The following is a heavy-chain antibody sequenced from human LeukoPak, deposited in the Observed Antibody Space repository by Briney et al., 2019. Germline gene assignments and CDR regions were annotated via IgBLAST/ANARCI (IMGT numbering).Heavy chain of an antibody. V-gene: IGHV4-59*12. Sequence: PSETLSLTCTVSGASISSYYWSWIRQPPGKGLEWIGYIYYSGSTNYNPSLKSRVTISVDTSKNQFSLKLSSVTAADTAVYYCARGLILGYCSGGSCFDLHFDYWGQGTLVTVSS. CDR2: IYYSGST. CDR3: ARGLILGYCSGGSCFDLHFDY. CDR1: GASISSYY. J-gene: IGHJ4*02. D-gene: IGHD2-15*01.